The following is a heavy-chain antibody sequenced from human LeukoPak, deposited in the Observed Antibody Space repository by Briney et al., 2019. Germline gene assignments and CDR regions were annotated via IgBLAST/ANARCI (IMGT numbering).Heavy chain of an antibody. Sequence: PGGSLRLSCAASGFTFSNYEMNWVRQAPGKGLEWVSYISSSGRTINYADSVKGRFTISRDNAKNSLYLQMNSLRAEDTAVYYCARSVQGALDIWGQGTVVTVSS. J-gene: IGHJ3*02. CDR1: GFTFSNYE. CDR2: ISSSGRTI. D-gene: IGHD3-3*01. V-gene: IGHV3-48*03. CDR3: ARSVQGALDI.